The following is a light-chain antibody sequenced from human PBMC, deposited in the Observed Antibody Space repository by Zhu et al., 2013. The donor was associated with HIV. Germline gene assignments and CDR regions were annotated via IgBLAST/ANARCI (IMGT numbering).Light chain of an antibody. J-gene: IGLJ2*01. CDR3: SSHTSSRSVV. CDR1: SSDVGGYNY. Sequence: QSALTQPASVSGSPGQSILISCTGTSSDVGGYNYVSWYQQNPGKAPKLMIYEVSNRPSGVSNRFSGSKSGNTASLTISGLQAEDEADYYCSSHTSSRSVVFGGGTKLTVL. V-gene: IGLV2-14*01. CDR2: EVS.